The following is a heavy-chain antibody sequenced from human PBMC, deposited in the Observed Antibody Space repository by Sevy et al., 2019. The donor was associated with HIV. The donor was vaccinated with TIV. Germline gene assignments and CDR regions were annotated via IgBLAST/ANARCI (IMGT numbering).Heavy chain of an antibody. CDR1: GFNIRTYW. CDR2: INEDGTTM. J-gene: IGHJ4*02. Sequence: GGSLRLSCAASGFNIRTYWMLWVRQAPGKGLEWVANINEDGTTMYYLDSVKGRFTISTDNAENSVFLQMHSLRVEVTAVYYCVRAMLKADSLWGQGTLVTVSS. V-gene: IGHV3-7*01. CDR3: VRAMLKADSL. D-gene: IGHD2-2*01.